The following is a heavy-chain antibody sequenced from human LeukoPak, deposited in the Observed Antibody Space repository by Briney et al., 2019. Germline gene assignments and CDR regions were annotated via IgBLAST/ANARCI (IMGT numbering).Heavy chain of an antibody. V-gene: IGHV1-18*04. CDR2: ISVYNGNT. CDR3: ARVHDFWSGYYYFDY. CDR1: GYTFTGYY. J-gene: IGHJ4*02. D-gene: IGHD3-3*01. Sequence: ASVKVSCKASGYTFTGYYMHWVRQAPGQGLEWMGWISVYNGNTNYAQKLQGRVTMTTDTSTSTAYMELRSLRSDDTAVYYCARVHDFWSGYYYFDYWGQGTLVTVSS.